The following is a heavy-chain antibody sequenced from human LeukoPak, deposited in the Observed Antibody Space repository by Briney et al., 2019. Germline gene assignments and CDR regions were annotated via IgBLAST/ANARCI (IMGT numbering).Heavy chain of an antibody. V-gene: IGHV3-73*01. CDR2: IRSKANSYAT. CDR3: TRTVRNYYYGMDV. J-gene: IGHJ6*02. CDR1: GFTFSGSA. Sequence: EAGGSLRLSCAASGFTFSGSAMHWVRQASGKGLEWVGRIRSKANSYATAYAASVKGRFTISRDDSKNTAYLQMNSLKTEDTAVYYCTRTVRNYYYGMDVWGQGTTVTVSS. D-gene: IGHD4-11*01.